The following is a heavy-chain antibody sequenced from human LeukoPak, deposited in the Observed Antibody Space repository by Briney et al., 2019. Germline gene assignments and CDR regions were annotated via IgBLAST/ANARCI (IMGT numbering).Heavy chain of an antibody. J-gene: IGHJ3*02. CDR1: GGSFSGYY. CDR2: INHSGST. D-gene: IGHD3-22*01. V-gene: IGHV4-34*01. CDR3: ARRLNYYDSSGYYRYDAFDI. Sequence: SETLSLTCAVYGGSFSGYYWSWIRQPPGKGLEWIGEINHSGSTNYNPSLKSRVTISVDTSKNQLSLKLSSVTAADTAVYYCARRLNYYDSSGYYRYDAFDIWGQGTMVTVSS.